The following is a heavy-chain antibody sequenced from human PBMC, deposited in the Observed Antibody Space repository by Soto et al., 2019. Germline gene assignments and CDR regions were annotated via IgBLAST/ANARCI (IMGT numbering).Heavy chain of an antibody. D-gene: IGHD5-12*01. Sequence: GESLKISCKGSGYSFTSHWISWVRQMPGKGLERMGRIDPSDSYTNYSPSFQGHVTISADKSISTAYLQWSSLKASDTAIYYCARHIGGGDYGMDVWGQGTTVTVSS. CDR3: ARHIGGGDYGMDV. CDR2: IDPSDSYT. CDR1: GYSFTSHW. V-gene: IGHV5-10-1*01. J-gene: IGHJ6*02.